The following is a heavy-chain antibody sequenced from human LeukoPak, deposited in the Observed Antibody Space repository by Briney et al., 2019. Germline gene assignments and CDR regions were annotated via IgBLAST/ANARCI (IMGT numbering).Heavy chain of an antibody. J-gene: IGHJ4*02. CDR1: GGTFSSYA. CDR2: ITPIFGTA. Sequence: SVKVSCKASGGTFSSYAISWVRQAPGQGLEWMGRITPIFGTANYAQKFQGRVTITTDESTSTAYMELSSLRSEDTAVYYCAREVAGEAGDWGQGTLVTVSS. V-gene: IGHV1-69*05. D-gene: IGHD6-19*01. CDR3: AREVAGEAGD.